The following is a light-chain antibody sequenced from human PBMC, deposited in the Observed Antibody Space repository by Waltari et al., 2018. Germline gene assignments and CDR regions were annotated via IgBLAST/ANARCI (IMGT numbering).Light chain of an antibody. CDR1: SSNIGSNY. J-gene: IGLJ3*02. CDR2: VNS. V-gene: IGLV1-47*01. CDR3: LAWDDSLSGPV. Sequence: QSVLTQPPSASGTAGQRVTISSSGSSSNIGSNYVYWYLQLPGSAPKLLIYVNSQRPSGVPDRFSGSKSGTSASLAISGLRSEDEADYYCLAWDDSLSGPVFGGGTKLTVL.